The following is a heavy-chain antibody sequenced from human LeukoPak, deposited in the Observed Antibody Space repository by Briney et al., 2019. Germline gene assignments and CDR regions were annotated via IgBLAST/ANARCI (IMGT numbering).Heavy chain of an antibody. J-gene: IGHJ4*02. CDR2: IYTGGTT. Sequence: GSLRLSCAASGFIVSSNDMSWVRQAPGKGLEWVSVIYTGGTTYYVDSVKGRFIISRDDSTNTLYLQMNSLRAEDTAVYYCATLSVAAADWDDDYWGQGTLLTVSS. V-gene: IGHV3-66*01. D-gene: IGHD6-13*01. CDR1: GFIVSSND. CDR3: ATLSVAAADWDDDY.